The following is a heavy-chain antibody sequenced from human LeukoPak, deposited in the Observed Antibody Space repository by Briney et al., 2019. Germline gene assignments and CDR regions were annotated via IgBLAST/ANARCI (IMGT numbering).Heavy chain of an antibody. V-gene: IGHV3-30-3*01. D-gene: IGHD3-10*01. CDR3: ARVRGSRMGYFDY. CDR1: GFTFSSYA. J-gene: IGHJ4*02. CDR2: ISYDGSNK. Sequence: GGSLRLSCAASGFTFSSYAMDWVRQAPGKGLEWVAVISYDGSNKYYADSVKGRFTISRDNSKNTLYLQMNSLRAEDTAVYYCARVRGSRMGYFDYWGQGTLVTVSS.